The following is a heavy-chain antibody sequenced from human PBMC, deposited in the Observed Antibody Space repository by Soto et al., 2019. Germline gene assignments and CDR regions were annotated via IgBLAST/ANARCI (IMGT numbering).Heavy chain of an antibody. CDR3: AKPLPQYSSSSLFDY. Sequence: GGSLRLSCAASGFTFSSYGMHWVRQAPGKGLEWVAVISYDGSNKYYADSVKGRFTISRDNSKNTLYLQMNSLRAEDTAVYYCAKPLPQYSSSSLFDYWGQGTLVTVSS. D-gene: IGHD6-6*01. J-gene: IGHJ4*02. V-gene: IGHV3-30*18. CDR1: GFTFSSYG. CDR2: ISYDGSNK.